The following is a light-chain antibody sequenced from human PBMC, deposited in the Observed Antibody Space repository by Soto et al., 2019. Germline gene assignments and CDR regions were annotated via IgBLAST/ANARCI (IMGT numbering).Light chain of an antibody. CDR2: AAS. CDR3: QQHYRYPIS. J-gene: IGKJ5*01. CDR1: QDIRNF. V-gene: IGKV1-16*02. Sequence: EIQMTQSPSSLSASVGDRVTITCRASQDIRNFLAWFQQKPGKAPKSLISAASRLLSGVPSKFNGSGSETDFTITSKSLQPEDYDTYYCQQHYRYPISCGQGTRLEMK.